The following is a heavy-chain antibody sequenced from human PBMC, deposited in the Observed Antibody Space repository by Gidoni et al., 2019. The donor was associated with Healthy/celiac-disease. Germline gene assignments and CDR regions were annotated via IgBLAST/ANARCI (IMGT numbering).Heavy chain of an antibody. CDR1: GYSISRGYY. V-gene: IGHV4-38-2*02. J-gene: IGHJ4*02. CDR2: IYHSGST. D-gene: IGHD3-10*01. Sequence: QVQLQESGPGLVKPSETLSLTCTVSGYSISRGYYWGWIRQPPGKGLEWIGSIYHSGSTYYNPSLKSRVTISVDTSKNQFSLKLSSVTAADTAVYYCARATMVRGVIKYFDYWGQGTLVTVSS. CDR3: ARATMVRGVIKYFDY.